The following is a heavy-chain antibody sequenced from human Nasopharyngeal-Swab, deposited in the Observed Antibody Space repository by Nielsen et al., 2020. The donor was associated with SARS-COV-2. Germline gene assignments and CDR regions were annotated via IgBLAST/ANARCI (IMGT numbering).Heavy chain of an antibody. D-gene: IGHD2-2*01. CDR3: AKEALPSSYYYYYMDV. J-gene: IGHJ6*03. Sequence: SLKTSCVASGFTFDDYAMHWVRPAPGKGLEWVSGIRWNSGSIGYADSVKGRFTISRDNAKNSLYLQMNSLRAEDTALYYCAKEALPSSYYYYYMDVWGKGTTVTVSS. CDR1: GFTFDDYA. CDR2: IRWNSGSI. V-gene: IGHV3-9*01.